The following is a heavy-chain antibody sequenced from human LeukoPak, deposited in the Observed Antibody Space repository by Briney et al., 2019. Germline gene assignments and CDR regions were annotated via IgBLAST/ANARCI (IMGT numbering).Heavy chain of an antibody. CDR1: GFTFSNYG. D-gene: IGHD7-27*01. V-gene: IGHV3-23*01. J-gene: IGHJ4*02. CDR2: ISSSGGGT. Sequence: GGSLRLSCAASGFTFSNYGMSWVRQAPGMGLEWVSIISSSGGGTYYADSVKGRFTISRDNSKNTLYLQMNSLRADDTAVYYCAKRRDGEFGPVNSWDQGALVTVSS. CDR3: AKRRDGEFGPVNS.